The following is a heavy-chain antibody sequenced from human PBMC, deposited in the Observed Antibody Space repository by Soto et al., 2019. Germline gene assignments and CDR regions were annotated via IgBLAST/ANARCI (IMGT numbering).Heavy chain of an antibody. CDR3: AGVRGPYCGGECYPPTPNWFDP. J-gene: IGHJ5*02. D-gene: IGHD2-21*01. V-gene: IGHV4-30-2*01. CDR2: IYHSGST. Sequence: QLQLQESGSGLVKPSQTLSLTCAVSGGSISSGGYSWSWIRQPPGKGLEWIGYIYHSGSTYYNPCRTSRVTISVDRSKTQFSLKLSSVTAADSAVYYCAGVRGPYCGGECYPPTPNWFDPWGQGTLVTVSS. CDR1: GGSISSGGYS.